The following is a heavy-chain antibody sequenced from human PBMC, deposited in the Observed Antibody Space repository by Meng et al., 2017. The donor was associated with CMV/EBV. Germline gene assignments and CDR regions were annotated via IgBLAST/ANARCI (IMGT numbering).Heavy chain of an antibody. V-gene: IGHV3-30*02. Sequence: LSLTCAASGFTFSSYGMHWVRQAPGKGLEWVAFIRYDGSNKYYADSVKGRFTISRDNSKNTLYLQMNSLRAEDTAVYYCAKDQGEVEYYYGSVEYTPDDYYFDYWGQGTLVTVSS. CDR3: AKDQGEVEYYYGSVEYTPDDYYFDY. D-gene: IGHD3-10*01. J-gene: IGHJ4*02. CDR2: IRYDGSNK. CDR1: GFTFSSYG.